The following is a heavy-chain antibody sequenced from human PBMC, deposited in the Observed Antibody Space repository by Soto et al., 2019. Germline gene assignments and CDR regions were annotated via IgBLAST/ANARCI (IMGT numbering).Heavy chain of an antibody. J-gene: IGHJ4*02. CDR1: GGSFSGYY. CDR3: ARDKITGLSDY. D-gene: IGHD2-8*02. V-gene: IGHV4-34*01. Sequence: SETLSLTFAVYGGSFSGYYWTWIRQPPGTGLEWIGEINHSGSTNYNPSLKSRVTISVDTSKNQFSLKLTSVSAADTAVYYCARDKITGLSDYWGQGTLVTVSS. CDR2: INHSGST.